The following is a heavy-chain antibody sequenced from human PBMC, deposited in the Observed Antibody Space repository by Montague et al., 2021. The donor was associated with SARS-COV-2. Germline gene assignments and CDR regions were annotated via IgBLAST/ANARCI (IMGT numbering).Heavy chain of an antibody. D-gene: IGHD6-13*01. Sequence: SETLSLTCTVSGGSISSSSYYWGWIRQPPGKGLEWIGSIYYSGSTYHNPSLKSRVTISVDTSKNQFSLKLSSVTAADTAAYNCARVGRQQLVRLSGMDVWGQGTTVTVSS. CDR1: GGSISSSSYY. CDR3: ARVGRQQLVRLSGMDV. CDR2: IYYSGST. V-gene: IGHV4-39*07. J-gene: IGHJ6*02.